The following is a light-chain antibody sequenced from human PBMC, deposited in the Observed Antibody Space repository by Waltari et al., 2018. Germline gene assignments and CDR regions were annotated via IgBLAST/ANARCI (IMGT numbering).Light chain of an antibody. J-gene: IGKJ5*01. CDR2: RAS. CDR3: QQYDTSPIT. CDR1: QSVTSSY. V-gene: IGKV3-20*01. Sequence: EIVLTQSPGTLYLSPGERATLSCRASQSVTSSYLAWYQQKPGQAPRLLIYRASSRATGIPDRFSGGGSGTDFTLTISGLEPEDFAVYYCQQYDTSPITFGQGTRLEIK.